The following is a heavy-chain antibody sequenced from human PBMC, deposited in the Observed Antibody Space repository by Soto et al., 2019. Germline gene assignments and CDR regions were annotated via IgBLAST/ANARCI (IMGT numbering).Heavy chain of an antibody. Sequence: PSETLSLTCTVSGGSISSYYWSWIRQPPGKGLEWIGYIYYSGSTNYNPSLKSRVTISVDTSKNQFSLKLSSVTAADTAVYYCATRGERGIVVVPAAMGAYYYYMDVWGKGTTVTVPS. J-gene: IGHJ6*03. D-gene: IGHD2-2*01. CDR3: ATRGERGIVVVPAAMGAYYYYMDV. CDR2: IYYSGST. V-gene: IGHV4-59*08. CDR1: GGSISSYY.